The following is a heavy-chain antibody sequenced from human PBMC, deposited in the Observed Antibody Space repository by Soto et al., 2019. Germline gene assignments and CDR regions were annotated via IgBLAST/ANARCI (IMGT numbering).Heavy chain of an antibody. CDR2: IYYSGST. J-gene: IGHJ6*02. Sequence: KPSETLSLTCTVSGGSISSYYWSWIRQPPGKGLEWIGYIYYSGSTNYNPSLKNRVTISVDTSKNQFSLKLSSATAADTAVYYLARGYSGTYSVASGSYCYCGIDFWGRGTTVTVSS. V-gene: IGHV4-59*01. CDR3: ARGYSGTYSVASGSYCYCGIDF. D-gene: IGHD1-26*01. CDR1: GGSISSYY.